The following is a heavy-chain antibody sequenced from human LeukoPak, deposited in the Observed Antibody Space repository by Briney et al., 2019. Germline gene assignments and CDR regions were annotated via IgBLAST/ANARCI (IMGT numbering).Heavy chain of an antibody. D-gene: IGHD4-17*01. J-gene: IGHJ6*03. V-gene: IGHV3-21*01. CDR1: GFTFSNYW. CDR2: ISSSSTYI. Sequence: PGGSLRLSCAASGFTFSNYWMHWVRQAPGKGLEWVSSISSSSTYIYYADSVKGRFTISRDNAKNSLYLQMNSLRAEDTAVYYCARMTTVTTFRYYYMDVWGKGTTVTVSS. CDR3: ARMTTVTTFRYYYMDV.